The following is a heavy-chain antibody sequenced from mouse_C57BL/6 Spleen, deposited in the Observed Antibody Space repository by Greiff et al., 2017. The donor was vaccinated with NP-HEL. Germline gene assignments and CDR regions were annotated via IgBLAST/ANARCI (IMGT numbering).Heavy chain of an antibody. J-gene: IGHJ4*01. D-gene: IGHD2-5*01. Sequence: EVKLVESGGGLLKPGGSLKLSCAASGFTFGAYGMHWVRQAPEKGLGWVAYIRSGSSTFYYADTVKGRFTISRDNAKNTLFLQMTSLRSEDTAMYYCARRMGSNYVRYYAMDYWGQGTSVTVSS. CDR3: ARRMGSNYVRYYAMDY. V-gene: IGHV5-17*01. CDR1: GFTFGAYG. CDR2: IRSGSSTF.